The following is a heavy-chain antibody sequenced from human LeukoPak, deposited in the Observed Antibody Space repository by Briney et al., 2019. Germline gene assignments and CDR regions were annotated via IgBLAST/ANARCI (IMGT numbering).Heavy chain of an antibody. CDR2: IYYSGST. V-gene: IGHV4-61*01. Sequence: SETPSLTCTVSGGSVSSGSYYWSWIRQPPGKGLEWIGYIYYSGSTNYNPSLKSRVTISVDTSKNQFSLKLSSVTTADTAVYYCARTPLGSDRYFDYWGQGTLVTVSS. D-gene: IGHD3-16*02. J-gene: IGHJ4*02. CDR3: ARTPLGSDRYFDY. CDR1: GGSVSSGSYY.